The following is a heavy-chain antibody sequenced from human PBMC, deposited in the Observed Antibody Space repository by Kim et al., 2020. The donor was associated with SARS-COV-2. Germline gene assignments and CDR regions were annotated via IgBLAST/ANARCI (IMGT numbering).Heavy chain of an antibody. D-gene: IGHD6-19*01. J-gene: IGHJ4*02. CDR2: IYSSGNT. V-gene: IGHV4-4*07. CDR1: GGSISGYY. CDR3: ARKGVGAVAGSFDY. Sequence: SETLSLTCTVSGGSISGYYWSWIRQPAGKGLEWIGRIYSSGNTNYNPSLKSRITMPVDTSKNQFSLRLGSVTAADTAVYYCARKGVGAVAGSFDYWGQGTLVTVSS.